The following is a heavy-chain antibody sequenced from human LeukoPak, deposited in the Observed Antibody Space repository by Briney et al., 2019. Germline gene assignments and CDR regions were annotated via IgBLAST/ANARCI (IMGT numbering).Heavy chain of an antibody. D-gene: IGHD3-22*01. Sequence: VASVKVSCKASGGTFSSYAISWVRQAPGQGLEWMGRIIPILGIANYAQKFQGRVTITADKSTSTAYMELSSLRSEDTAVYYCARGLYLSYSYGATDYWGQGTLVTVSS. J-gene: IGHJ4*02. CDR2: IIPILGIA. V-gene: IGHV1-69*04. CDR3: ARGLYLSYSYGATDY. CDR1: GGTFSSYA.